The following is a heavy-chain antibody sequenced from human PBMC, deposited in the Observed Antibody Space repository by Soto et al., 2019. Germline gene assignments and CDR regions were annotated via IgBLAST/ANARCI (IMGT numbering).Heavy chain of an antibody. V-gene: IGHV3-23*01. CDR2: ISGSGGST. CDR3: AKARRITMVRGVGNDY. Sequence: PVGSLRLSCAASGFTFSSYAMSWVRQAPGKGLEWVSAISGSGGSTYYADSVKGRFTISRDNSKNTLYLQMNSLRAEDTAVYYCAKARRITMVRGVGNDYWGQGTLVTVSS. J-gene: IGHJ4*02. D-gene: IGHD3-10*01. CDR1: GFTFSSYA.